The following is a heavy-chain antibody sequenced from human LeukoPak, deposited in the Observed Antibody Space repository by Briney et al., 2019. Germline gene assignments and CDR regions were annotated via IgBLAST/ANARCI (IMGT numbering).Heavy chain of an antibody. CDR1: GGSISSGDYY. D-gene: IGHD3-22*01. CDR3: ARAYDSSGYYLLGY. Sequence: PSETLSLTCTVSGGSISSGDYYWSWIRQPPGKGLEWIGYIYYSGSTYYNPSLKSRLTISVDTSKNQFSLKLSSVTAADTAVYYCARAYDSSGYYLLGYWGQGTLVTVSS. J-gene: IGHJ4*02. V-gene: IGHV4-30-4*01. CDR2: IYYSGST.